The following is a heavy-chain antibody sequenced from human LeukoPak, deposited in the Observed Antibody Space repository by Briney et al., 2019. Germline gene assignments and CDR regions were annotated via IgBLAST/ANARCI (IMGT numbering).Heavy chain of an antibody. Sequence: GSLRLSCAASGFTFSSYGMHWVCQAPGKGLEWVAVIWYDGSNKYYADSVKGRSTISRDNSKNTLYLQMNSLRAEDTAVYYCARDKLTMVRGVIGFDPWGQGTLVTVSS. CDR1: GFTFSSYG. V-gene: IGHV3-33*01. J-gene: IGHJ5*02. D-gene: IGHD3-10*01. CDR2: IWYDGSNK. CDR3: ARDKLTMVRGVIGFDP.